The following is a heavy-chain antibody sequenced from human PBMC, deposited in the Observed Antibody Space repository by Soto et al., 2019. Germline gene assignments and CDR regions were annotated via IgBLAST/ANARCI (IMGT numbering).Heavy chain of an antibody. D-gene: IGHD1-26*01. Sequence: ASVKVSCKASGYTFTGCDINWVRQAAGQGLEWLGWMNPQNGNTGYAQKFQGRVTMTRDSSTNTAYMELSSLRSEDTAIYYCGRITGRPSNYYAVYVWGQGTTVTVSS. V-gene: IGHV1-8*01. CDR3: GRITGRPSNYYAVYV. J-gene: IGHJ6*02. CDR1: GYTFTGCD. CDR2: MNPQNGNT.